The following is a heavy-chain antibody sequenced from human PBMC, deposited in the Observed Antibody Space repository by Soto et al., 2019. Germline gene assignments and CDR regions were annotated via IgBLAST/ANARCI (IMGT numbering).Heavy chain of an antibody. D-gene: IGHD6-6*01. CDR3: ARGRAAPPPYYYGMDV. V-gene: IGHV4-34*01. CDR1: GGSFSGYY. J-gene: IGHJ6*02. CDR2: INHSGST. Sequence: SETLSLTCAVYGGSFSGYYWSWIRQPPGKGLEWIGEINHSGSTNYNPSLKSRVTISVDTSKNQFSLKLSSVTAADTAVYYCARGRAAPPPYYYGMDVWGQGTTATVSS.